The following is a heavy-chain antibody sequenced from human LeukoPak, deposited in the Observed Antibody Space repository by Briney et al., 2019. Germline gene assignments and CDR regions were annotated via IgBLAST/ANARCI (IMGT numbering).Heavy chain of an antibody. CDR3: ARGYVDTAMATFLYYFDY. Sequence: SETLSLTCAVYGGSFSGCYWSWIRQPPGKGLEWIGEINHSGSTNYNPSLKSRVTISVDTSKNQFSLKLSSVTAADTAVYYCARGYVDTAMATFLYYFDYWGQGTLVTVSS. J-gene: IGHJ4*02. CDR2: INHSGST. D-gene: IGHD5-18*01. CDR1: GGSFSGCY. V-gene: IGHV4-34*01.